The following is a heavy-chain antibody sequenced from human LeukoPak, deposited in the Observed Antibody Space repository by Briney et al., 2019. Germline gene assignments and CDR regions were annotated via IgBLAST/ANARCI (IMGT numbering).Heavy chain of an antibody. CDR2: IYSGDST. Sequence: GGSLRLSCAAYGFTFSNYWMHWVRQAPGKGLEWVSLIYSGDSTYYADSVKGRFTISRDTSKNTVYLQMNSLRAEDTAVYYCARLVVPAAYFDYWGQGTLVTVSS. CDR3: ARLVVPAAYFDY. D-gene: IGHD2-2*01. CDR1: GFTFSNYW. J-gene: IGHJ4*02. V-gene: IGHV3-66*02.